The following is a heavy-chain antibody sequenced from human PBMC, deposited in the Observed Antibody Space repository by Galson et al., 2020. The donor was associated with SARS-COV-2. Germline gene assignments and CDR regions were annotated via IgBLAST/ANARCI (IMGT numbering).Heavy chain of an antibody. CDR3: AGRVAGAGSLHI. J-gene: IGHJ3*02. D-gene: IGHD6-13*01. CDR2: TYYRSQWST. Sequence: SQTLSLTCAISGDSVSSNSAAWNWIRQSPSRGLEWLGGTYYRSQWSTDYAVSVKSRITINPDTSKNQFSLQLNSVTPEDTAIYYCAGRVAGAGSLHIWGQGTMVIVSS. V-gene: IGHV6-1*01. CDR1: GDSVSSNSAA.